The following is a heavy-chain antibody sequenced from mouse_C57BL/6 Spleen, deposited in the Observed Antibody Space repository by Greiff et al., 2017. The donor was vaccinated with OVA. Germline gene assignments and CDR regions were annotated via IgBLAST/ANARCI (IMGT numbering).Heavy chain of an antibody. V-gene: IGHV5-6*01. D-gene: IGHD2-4*01. J-gene: IGHJ3*01. CDR3: ARRDDYEAY. CDR1: GFTFSSYG. Sequence: EVQGVESGGDLVKPGGSLKLSCAASGFTFSSYGMSWVRQTPDKRLEWVATISSGGSYTYYPDSVKGRFTIFRDNAKNTLYLQMSSLKSEDTALYYCARRDDYEAYWGQGTLGTVSA. CDR2: ISSGGSYT.